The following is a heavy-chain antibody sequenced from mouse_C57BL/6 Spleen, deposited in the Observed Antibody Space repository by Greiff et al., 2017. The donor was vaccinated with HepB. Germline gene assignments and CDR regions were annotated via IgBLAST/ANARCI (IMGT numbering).Heavy chain of an antibody. Sequence: EVQLQQSGPELVKPGASVKIPCKASGYTFTDYNMDWVKQSHGKSLEWIGDINPNNGGTIYNQKFKGKATLTVDTSSSTAYMEPRSLTSEDTAVYDCARRGNGDGFAYWGQGTLVTVSA. CDR1: GYTFTDYN. CDR2: INPNNGGT. J-gene: IGHJ3*01. D-gene: IGHD4-1*01. V-gene: IGHV1-18*01. CDR3: ARRGNGDGFAY.